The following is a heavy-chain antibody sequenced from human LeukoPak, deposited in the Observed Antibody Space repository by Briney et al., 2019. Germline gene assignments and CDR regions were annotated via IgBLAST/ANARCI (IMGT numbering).Heavy chain of an antibody. CDR1: GYTFTGYY. CDR2: INPNSGGT. J-gene: IGHJ4*02. CDR3: ARDQTYYYDSSGYYWQYYFDY. Sequence: ASVKVSCKASGYTFTGYYMHWVRQAPGQGLEWMGRINPNSGGTNYAQKFQGRVTMTRDTSISTAYMELSRLRSDDTAVYYCARDQTYYYDSSGYYWQYYFDYWGQGTLVTVSS. V-gene: IGHV1-2*02. D-gene: IGHD3-22*01.